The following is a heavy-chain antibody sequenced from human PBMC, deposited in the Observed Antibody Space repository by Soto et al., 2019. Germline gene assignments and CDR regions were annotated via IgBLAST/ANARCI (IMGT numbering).Heavy chain of an antibody. D-gene: IGHD6-19*01. CDR2: IYYSGST. CDR1: GGSISSYY. Sequence: QVQLQESGPGLVKPSETLSLTCTVSGGSISSYYWSWIRQPPGKGLEWIGYIYYSGSTNYNPSLKSRVNISVDPSKNQFSLKLSSVTAADTAVYYCARSGYSSGWYLYYYYGMDVWGQGTTVTVSS. J-gene: IGHJ6*02. CDR3: ARSGYSSGWYLYYYYGMDV. V-gene: IGHV4-59*01.